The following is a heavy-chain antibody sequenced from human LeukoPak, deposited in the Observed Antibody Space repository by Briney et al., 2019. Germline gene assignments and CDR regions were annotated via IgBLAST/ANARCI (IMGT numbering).Heavy chain of an antibody. CDR2: ISYDGSNK. V-gene: IGHV3-30*18. J-gene: IGHJ4*02. CDR1: GFTFSSHG. D-gene: IGHD1-26*01. Sequence: GGSLRLSCAASGFTFSSHGMHWVRQAPGKGLEWVAVISYDGSNKYYADSVKGRFTISRDNSKNTLYLQMNSLRAEDTAVYYCAKEWWELHFDYWGQGTLVTVSS. CDR3: AKEWWELHFDY.